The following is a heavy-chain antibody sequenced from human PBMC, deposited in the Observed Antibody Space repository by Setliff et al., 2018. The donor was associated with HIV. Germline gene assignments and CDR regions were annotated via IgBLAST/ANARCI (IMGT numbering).Heavy chain of an antibody. CDR3: SKEKFTFTVVRGVNDS. Sequence: PGGSLRLSCAASGFTFSNYAMSWVRQAPGKGLEWVSIISASGGSTYYADSVKGRFTISRDKSKNTLYLQMNSLRAEDTAFYYCSKEKFTFTVVRGVNDSWGQGTLVTVSS. J-gene: IGHJ4*02. CDR1: GFTFSNYA. V-gene: IGHV3-23*01. D-gene: IGHD3-10*01. CDR2: ISASGGST.